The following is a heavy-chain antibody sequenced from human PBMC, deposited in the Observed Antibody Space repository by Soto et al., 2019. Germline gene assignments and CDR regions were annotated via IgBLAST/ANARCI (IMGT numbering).Heavy chain of an antibody. V-gene: IGHV4-39*01. J-gene: IGHJ4*02. CDR1: SGSISVTDVF. Sequence: KPSETLSLTCTVSSGSISVTDVFWGWVRQPPGKGLEWIGNVDYSGTAYFSPSLATRVTLHVDTSKNQFSLTLYSLTAADSAVYYCARITGRHLDYWGQGILVTVSS. CDR3: ARITGRHLDY. CDR2: VDYSGTA. D-gene: IGHD1-20*01.